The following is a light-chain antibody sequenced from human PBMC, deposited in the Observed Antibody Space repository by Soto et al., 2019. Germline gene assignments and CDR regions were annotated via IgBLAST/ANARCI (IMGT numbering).Light chain of an antibody. J-gene: IGLJ2*01. V-gene: IGLV2-23*01. CDR1: SSDIGSYNL. CDR3: SSYAGNNILMV. CDR2: EGS. Sequence: QSALTQPASVSGSPGQSITISCSGTSSDIGSYNLVSWYQQHPGKAPKLVIFEGSRLPSGISSRFSGSKSGNTASLTISGLHSDDEADYYCSSYAGNNILMVFVGGTKLTVL.